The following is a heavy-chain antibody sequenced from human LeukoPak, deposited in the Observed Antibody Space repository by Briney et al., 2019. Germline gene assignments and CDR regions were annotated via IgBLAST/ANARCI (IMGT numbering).Heavy chain of an antibody. CDR1: GFTFSSYA. V-gene: IGHV3-23*01. CDR2: MSGSGGSA. J-gene: IGHJ4*02. CDR3: AKLIGGYPSLPPYLDY. Sequence: GGSLRLSCAASGFTFSSYAMSWVRQAPGKGLEWVSSMSGSGGSAYSADSVKGRFTISRDNSKKTLYLQLNILRAEDTAVYYCAKLIGGYPSLPPYLDYWGQGTLVTVSS. D-gene: IGHD3-10*01.